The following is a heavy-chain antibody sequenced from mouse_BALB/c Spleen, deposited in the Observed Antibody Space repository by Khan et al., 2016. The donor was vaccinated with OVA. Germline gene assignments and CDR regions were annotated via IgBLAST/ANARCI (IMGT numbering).Heavy chain of an antibody. J-gene: IGHJ2*01. CDR3: ARGNYYGYYFDY. V-gene: IGHV3-2*02. CDR2: ISYSGVT. D-gene: IGHD1-1*01. CDR1: GYSITSGYA. Sequence: EVQLQESGPGLVKPSQSLSLTCTVTGYSITSGYAWNWIRQFPGNKLEWMGYISYSGVTSYTPSLKSRISITRATSKNQFFLQLNSVTTEDTATYYCARGNYYGYYFDYWGQGTTLTASS.